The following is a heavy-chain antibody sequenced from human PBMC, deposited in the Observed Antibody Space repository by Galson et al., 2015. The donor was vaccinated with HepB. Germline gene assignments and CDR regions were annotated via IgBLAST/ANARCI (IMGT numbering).Heavy chain of an antibody. CDR2: FIPFFATT. D-gene: IGHD4-17*01. CDR3: ARGLTGASVTTGFHYYGMDV. Sequence: VKVSCKASGGTFSNYAISWVRQAPGQGLEWMGGFIPFFATTNYAQKFQGTVTLTADESTSTAYMELSSLRSEDTAVYYCARGLTGASVTTGFHYYGMDVWGQGTTVTVSS. CDR1: GGTFSNYA. J-gene: IGHJ6*02. V-gene: IGHV1-69*01.